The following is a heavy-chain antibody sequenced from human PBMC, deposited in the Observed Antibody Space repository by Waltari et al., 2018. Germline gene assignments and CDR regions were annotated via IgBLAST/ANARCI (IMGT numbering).Heavy chain of an antibody. D-gene: IGHD1-26*01. CDR2: IKSKTDGGTT. V-gene: IGHV3-15*01. J-gene: IGHJ4*02. CDR1: GFTFSSYG. Sequence: VQLVESGGGVVQPGGSLRLSCAASGFTFSSYGMHWVRQAPGKGLEWVGRIKSKTDGGTTDYAAPVKGRFTISRDDSKNTLYLQMNSLKTEDTAVYYCTTDMGATHFDYWGQGTLVTVSS. CDR3: TTDMGATHFDY.